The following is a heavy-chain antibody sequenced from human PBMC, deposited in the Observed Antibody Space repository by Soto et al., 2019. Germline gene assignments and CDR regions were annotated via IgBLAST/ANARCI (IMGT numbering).Heavy chain of an antibody. CDR1: GGSVSIGDYL. Sequence: VQLQESGPGLVTPSQTLSLTCTVFGGSVSIGDYLWSWIRQRPGKGLEWIGYIHDSGNTYNNPYLMSRVTISLDTSKNQFSLKVTSMTAADTAVYFCARARGGDSGDYASLFDRWGQGNLVTVSS. D-gene: IGHD4-17*01. J-gene: IGHJ5*02. CDR3: ARARGGDSGDYASLFDR. CDR2: IHDSGNT. V-gene: IGHV4-30-4*01.